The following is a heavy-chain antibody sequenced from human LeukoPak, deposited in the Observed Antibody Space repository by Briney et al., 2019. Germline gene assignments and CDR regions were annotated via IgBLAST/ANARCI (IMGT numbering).Heavy chain of an antibody. CDR1: GASVSSSH. CDR3: SEGYFEPFAH. CDR2: LSYTGKT. Sequence: SETLSLTCLVSGASVSSSHWNWIRQLPGKGLEWIGCLSYTGKTDYNPSLTSRVTMSLDTSKNQVSLKLTSLTAADTAVYYCSEGYFEPFAHWGQGILVTVSP. V-gene: IGHV4-59*02. D-gene: IGHD5-24*01. J-gene: IGHJ4*02.